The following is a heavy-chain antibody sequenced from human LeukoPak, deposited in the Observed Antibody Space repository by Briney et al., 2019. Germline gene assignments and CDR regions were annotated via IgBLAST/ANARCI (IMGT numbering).Heavy chain of an antibody. Sequence: GGSLRLSCAASGFSLSTQEMAWDRPAPGKGLEWVSYISKDGRTIYYADSVKGRFTISRDNTRNSLFLQLSSLSADDTAFYYCARGSYTGFDLYFDSWGQGTLVTISS. CDR2: ISKDGRTI. V-gene: IGHV3-48*03. CDR1: GFSLSTQE. D-gene: IGHD5-12*01. CDR3: ARGSYTGFDLYFDS. J-gene: IGHJ4*02.